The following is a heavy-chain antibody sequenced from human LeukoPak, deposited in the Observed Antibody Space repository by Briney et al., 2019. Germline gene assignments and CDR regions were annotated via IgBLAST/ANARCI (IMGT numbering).Heavy chain of an antibody. V-gene: IGHV3-48*03. CDR3: ARDSGGAAAGTLDY. D-gene: IGHD6-13*01. J-gene: IGHJ4*02. CDR1: GFTFSSFE. Sequence: PGGSLRLSCAASGFTFSSFEMNWVRQAPGKGLEWVSYISSRGTIIYYADSVKGRFTISRDNAKNSLYLQMNSLRAEDTAVYYCARDSGGAAAGTLDYWGQGTLVTVSS. CDR2: ISSRGTII.